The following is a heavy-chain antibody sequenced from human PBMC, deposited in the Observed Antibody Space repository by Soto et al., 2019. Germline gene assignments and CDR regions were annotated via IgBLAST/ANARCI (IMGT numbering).Heavy chain of an antibody. CDR2: ISTYNGDT. V-gene: IGHV1-18*01. CDR1: GYSFTTYG. D-gene: IGHD6-13*01. Sequence: QVQLVQSGAEVKKPGASVRVSCKASGYSFTTYGVTWVRQAPGQGLEWMGWISTYNGDTRVAQQHQGRVTLTTDTSTNAAHMELRSLRSDDTAIYYCARGGALSTSWYWGDGLDSWGQGTQVTVSS. CDR3: ARGGALSTSWYWGDGLDS. J-gene: IGHJ4*02.